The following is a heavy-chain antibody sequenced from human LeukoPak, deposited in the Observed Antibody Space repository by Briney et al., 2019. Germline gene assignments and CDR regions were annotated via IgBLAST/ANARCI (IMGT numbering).Heavy chain of an antibody. CDR3: AKNAGYSYGLYYFDY. J-gene: IGHJ4*02. V-gene: IGHV3-23*01. CDR2: ISGSGVST. CDR1: GFTFSSYG. D-gene: IGHD5-18*01. Sequence: GGSLRLSCAGSGFTFSSYGMSWVRQTPGKGLEWVSAISGSGVSTYYVDSVKGRFTISRDSSKNTLVLQMNGLRAEDTAVYYCAKNAGYSYGLYYFDYWGQGALVTVSS.